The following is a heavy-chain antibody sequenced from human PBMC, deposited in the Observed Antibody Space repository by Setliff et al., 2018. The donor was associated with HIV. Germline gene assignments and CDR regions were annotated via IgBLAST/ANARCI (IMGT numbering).Heavy chain of an antibody. V-gene: IGHV3-23*01. Sequence: GESLKISCEASGFPFSAYAFSWVRQAPGKGLEWVSTSGNGGIIVYTDSVKGRFAMSRDNSKNTLFLVLTSLRPEDTAVYYCAKQVSGYFDYWGQGALVTVSS. CDR2: SGNGGII. CDR3: AKQVSGYFDY. J-gene: IGHJ4*02. CDR1: GFPFSAYA. D-gene: IGHD3-10*01.